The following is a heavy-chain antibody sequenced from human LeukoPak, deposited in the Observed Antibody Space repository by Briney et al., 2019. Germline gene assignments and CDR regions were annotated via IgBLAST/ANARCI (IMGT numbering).Heavy chain of an antibody. CDR2: ISYDGSNK. V-gene: IGHV3-30*03. J-gene: IGHJ4*02. CDR1: GFTFSSYG. CDR3: ARAHANLFDY. Sequence: GRSLRLSCAASGFTFSSYGMHWVRQAPGKGLEWVAVISYDGSNKYYADSVKGRFTISRDNSKNTLYLQMNSLRAEDTAVYYCARAHANLFDYWGQGTLVTVSS.